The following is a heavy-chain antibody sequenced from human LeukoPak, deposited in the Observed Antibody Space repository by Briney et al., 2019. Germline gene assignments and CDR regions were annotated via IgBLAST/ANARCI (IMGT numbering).Heavy chain of an antibody. Sequence: GASVKVSCKASGGTFISYAISWVRQAPGQGLEWMGGIIPIFGTANYAQKFQGRVTITADESTSTAYMELSSLRSEDTAVYYCVAVGGWEFDYWGQGTLVTVSS. CDR2: IIPIFGTA. V-gene: IGHV1-69*13. CDR1: GGTFISYA. D-gene: IGHD6-19*01. CDR3: VAVGGWEFDY. J-gene: IGHJ4*02.